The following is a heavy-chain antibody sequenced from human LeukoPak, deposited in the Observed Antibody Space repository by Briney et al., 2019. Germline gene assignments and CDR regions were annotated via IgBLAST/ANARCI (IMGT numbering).Heavy chain of an antibody. CDR1: GGSISSSNYY. CDR2: IYYSGST. Sequence: SETLSLTCTVSGGSISSSNYYWGWIRQPPGKGLEWIGSIYYSGSTYNNPSLKSRVTISVDTSKIQISLKLNSVTAADTAVYYCARLRDYYYNYMDVWGKGTTVTISS. V-gene: IGHV4-39*01. CDR3: ARLRDYYYNYMDV. J-gene: IGHJ6*03.